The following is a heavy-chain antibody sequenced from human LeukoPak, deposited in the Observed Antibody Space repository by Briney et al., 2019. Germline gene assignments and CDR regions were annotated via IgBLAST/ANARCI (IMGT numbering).Heavy chain of an antibody. D-gene: IGHD6-19*01. CDR2: ISGGGGTT. J-gene: IGHJ4*02. Sequence: GGSLRLSCAASGFTFSSYAMSWVRQAPGKGLEWVTSISGGGGTTYYADSVKGLFTISRDNSKNMLYLQMNSLRAEDTAVYYCAKESRTIAVAGADYWGQGTMVTVSS. V-gene: IGHV3-23*01. CDR1: GFTFSSYA. CDR3: AKESRTIAVAGADY.